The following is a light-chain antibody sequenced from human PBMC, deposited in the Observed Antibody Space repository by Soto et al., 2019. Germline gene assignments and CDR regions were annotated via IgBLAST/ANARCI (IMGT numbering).Light chain of an antibody. CDR3: IQALPTGT. CDR2: LGS. Sequence: DIVMTQSPLSLPVTPGEPASISCRSSQSLLHSNGYNYLDWYLQKPGQSPQLLIYLGSNRASGVPDRFSGSGSGTDFTLKISRVEAEDVGVYYCIQALPTGTFGQGTKLEIK. J-gene: IGKJ2*01. CDR1: QSLLHSNGYNY. V-gene: IGKV2-28*01.